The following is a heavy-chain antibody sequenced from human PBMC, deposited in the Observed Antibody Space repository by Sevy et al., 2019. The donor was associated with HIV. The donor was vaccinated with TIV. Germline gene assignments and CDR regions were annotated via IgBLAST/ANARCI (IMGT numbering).Heavy chain of an antibody. Sequence: GGSLRLSCAASGFTFSGSAMHWVRQASGKGLEWVGRIKSKANTYATVDAASVRGRITISRDDSKNTAYLQMDSLKTEDTAVYYCIPGYSRNFGNWGQGTLVTVSS. CDR3: IPGYSRNFGN. J-gene: IGHJ4*02. V-gene: IGHV3-73*01. D-gene: IGHD6-25*01. CDR1: GFTFSGSA. CDR2: IKSKANTYAT.